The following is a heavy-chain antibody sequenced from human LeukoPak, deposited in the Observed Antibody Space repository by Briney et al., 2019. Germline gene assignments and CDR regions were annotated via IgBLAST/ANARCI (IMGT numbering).Heavy chain of an antibody. V-gene: IGHV4-30-2*01. CDR2: IYHSGST. Sequence: PSETLSLTCTVSGGSISSGGYYWSWIRQPPGKGLEWIGYIYHSGSTYYNPSLKSRVTISVDTSKNQFSLKLSSVTAADTAVYYCARGTVPNWFDPWGQGTLVTVSS. J-gene: IGHJ5*02. CDR3: ARGTVPNWFDP. D-gene: IGHD4-11*01. CDR1: GGSISSGGYY.